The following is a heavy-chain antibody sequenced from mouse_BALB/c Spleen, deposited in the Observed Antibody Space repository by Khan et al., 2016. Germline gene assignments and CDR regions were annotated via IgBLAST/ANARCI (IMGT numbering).Heavy chain of an antibody. CDR2: IRLKSNNYAT. CDR3: TYGNRFAY. Sequence: EVKLEESGGGLVQPGGSMKLSCVASGFTFSNYWMNWVRQSPEKGLEWVAEIRLKSNNYATHYAESVKGRFTISRDDYKSSVYLQMNNLRAEDTGIYYCTYGNRFAYWGQGTLVTVSA. D-gene: IGHD2-1*01. CDR1: GFTFSNYW. V-gene: IGHV6-6*02. J-gene: IGHJ3*01.